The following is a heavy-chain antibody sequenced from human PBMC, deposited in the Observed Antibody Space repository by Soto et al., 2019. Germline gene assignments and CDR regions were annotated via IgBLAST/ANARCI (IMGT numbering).Heavy chain of an antibody. V-gene: IGHV3-30-3*01. J-gene: IGHJ6*02. CDR2: ISYDGTIT. D-gene: IGHD2-2*01. CDR3: ATTRVGPCSSSICFSGIFDGMDV. CDR1: GFTISNYG. Sequence: GSLRLSCAASGFTISNYGMHWVRQAPGKGLEWVAVISYDGTITYYADSVKGRSTISRDNSKNTLYLQMNSLRTEDTAVYYCATTRVGPCSSSICFSGIFDGMDVWGQGTTVTVSS.